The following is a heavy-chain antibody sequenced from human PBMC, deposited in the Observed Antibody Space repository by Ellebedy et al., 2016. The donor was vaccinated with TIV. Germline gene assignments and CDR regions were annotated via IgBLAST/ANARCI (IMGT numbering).Heavy chain of an antibody. Sequence: GGSLRLSXAASGFTFSNYGMHWVRQAPGKGLEWVALISYDGNNKYYLDSVKGRFTISRENSKSTLYLQMNSLRTDDTGVYYCAKDFGGDPAWGQGTLVSVSS. CDR1: GFTFSNYG. CDR2: ISYDGNNK. D-gene: IGHD3-10*01. J-gene: IGHJ4*02. CDR3: AKDFGGDPA. V-gene: IGHV3-30*18.